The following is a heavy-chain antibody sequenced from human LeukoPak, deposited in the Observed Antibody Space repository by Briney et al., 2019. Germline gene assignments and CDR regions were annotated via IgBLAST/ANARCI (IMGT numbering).Heavy chain of an antibody. V-gene: IGHV3-53*01. CDR1: GFTFSSNY. CDR3: ARDLYGVSHDY. CDR2: IYSSGST. D-gene: IGHD4-17*01. J-gene: IGHJ4*02. Sequence: GGSLRLSCAASGFTFSSNYMNWVRQAPGKGLEWVSVIYSSGSTYYADSAKGRFTISRDNSKNTLYLQMNSLRAEDTAVYYCARDLYGVSHDYWGQGTLVTVSS.